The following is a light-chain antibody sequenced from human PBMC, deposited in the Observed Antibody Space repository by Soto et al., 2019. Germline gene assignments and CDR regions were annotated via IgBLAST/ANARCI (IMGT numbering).Light chain of an antibody. V-gene: IGKV3-15*01. CDR1: QSVSSN. CDR3: QQYGSTPWS. CDR2: GAS. J-gene: IGKJ1*01. Sequence: EIVLTQSPATLSVSPRERATLSCRASQSVSSNLAWYQQKPGQAPRLLIYGASTRATGIPARFSGSGSGTEFTLTISSLQSGDFAVYYCQQYGSTPWSVGQGTKVDIK.